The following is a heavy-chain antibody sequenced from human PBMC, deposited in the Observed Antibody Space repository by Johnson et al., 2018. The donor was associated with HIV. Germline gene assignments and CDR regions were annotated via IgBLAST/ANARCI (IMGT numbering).Heavy chain of an antibody. Sequence: DVQLAESGGGLVKPGGSLRLSCAASGFTFGNAWMRWVRQAPGKGLEWVGRIKSKTDGGTTDYAAPVKGRFTISRDDSKNTLYLQMNSLKTEDTAVYYCTTEAYSSSSAAFDIWGQGTMVTVSS. D-gene: IGHD6-6*01. CDR1: GFTFGNAW. J-gene: IGHJ3*02. CDR2: IKSKTDGGTT. CDR3: TTEAYSSSSAAFDI. V-gene: IGHV3-15*01.